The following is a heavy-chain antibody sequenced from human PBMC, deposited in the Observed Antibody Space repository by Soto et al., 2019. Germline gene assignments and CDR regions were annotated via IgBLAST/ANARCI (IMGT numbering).Heavy chain of an antibody. Sequence: GGSLRPSCAASGFTFSSYAMSWVRQAPGKGLEWVSAISGSGGSTYYADSVKGRFTISRDNYKNTLYLQMNSLRAEDTAVYYCAKDGTEIAASRTTSPNFDPWGQGTLVTVSS. CDR3: AKDGTEIAASRTTSPNFDP. CDR1: GFTFSSYA. J-gene: IGHJ5*02. CDR2: ISGSGGST. V-gene: IGHV3-23*01. D-gene: IGHD6-13*01.